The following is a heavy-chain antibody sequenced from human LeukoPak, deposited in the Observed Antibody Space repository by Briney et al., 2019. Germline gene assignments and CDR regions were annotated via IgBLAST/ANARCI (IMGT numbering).Heavy chain of an antibody. J-gene: IGHJ6*03. V-gene: IGHV4-59*01. CDR1: GASITNYY. CDR3: ARGGRILAGSFSPGNHYYYMDV. D-gene: IGHD3-9*01. Sequence: PSETLSLTCIVSGASITNYYWSWIRQPPGKGLEWIGYIHHSGSTNYNPSLKSRVTISVDTPRNQFSLQLNSVTTTDTAVYNCARGGRILAGSFSPGNHYYYMDVWGTGTTVTISS. CDR2: IHHSGST.